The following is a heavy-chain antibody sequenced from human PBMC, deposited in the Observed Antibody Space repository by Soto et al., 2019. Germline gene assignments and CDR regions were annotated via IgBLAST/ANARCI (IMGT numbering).Heavy chain of an antibody. J-gene: IGHJ6*03. D-gene: IGHD5-18*01. CDR3: AREHGDTAMVPYYYYYMDV. CDR2: ISAYNGNT. CDR1: GYTFTSYA. V-gene: IGHV1-18*01. Sequence: GTSVKVSCKASGYTFTSYAMHWVRQAPGQRLEWMGWISAYNGNTNYAQKLQGRVTMTTDTSTSTAYMELRSLRSDDTAVYYCAREHGDTAMVPYYYYYMDVWGKGTTVTVSS.